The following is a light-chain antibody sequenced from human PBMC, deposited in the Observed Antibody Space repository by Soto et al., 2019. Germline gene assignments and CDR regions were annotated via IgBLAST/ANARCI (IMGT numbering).Light chain of an antibody. J-gene: IGKJ5*01. V-gene: IGKV2-28*01. CDR3: MQALQTPPT. Sequence: DIVMTRSPLSLPVTPGEPASISCRSSQSLLHSIGYNYLDWYVQKPGQSPQLLIYLGSNRASGVPDRFSGSGSGTDFILKISRVEAEDVGVYYCMQALQTPPTFGQGTRLEIK. CDR2: LGS. CDR1: QSLLHSIGYNY.